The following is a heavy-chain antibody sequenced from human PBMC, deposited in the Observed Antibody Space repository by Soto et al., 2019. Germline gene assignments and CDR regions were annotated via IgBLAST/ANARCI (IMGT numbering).Heavy chain of an antibody. J-gene: IGHJ3*02. V-gene: IGHV1-8*01. CDR1: GYAFTRYD. D-gene: IGHD3-10*01. CDR3: ARAVNADAFDI. Sequence: ASVKVSCKASGYAFTRYDINWVRQATGQGLEWMGWMNPNSGNTGYAQKFQGRVTMTRDSSISTAYMEVSSLRFEDTAVYYCARAVNADAFDIWGQGTMDTVSS. CDR2: MNPNSGNT.